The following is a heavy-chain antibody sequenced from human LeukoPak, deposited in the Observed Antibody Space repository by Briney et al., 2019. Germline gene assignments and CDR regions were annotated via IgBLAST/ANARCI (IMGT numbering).Heavy chain of an antibody. CDR1: GFTFSSYE. D-gene: IGHD5-18*01. Sequence: GGSLRLSCAASGFTFSSYEMNWVRQAPGKGLEWVSYISSSGSTIYYADSVKGRFTISRDNAKNSLYLQMNSLRAEDTAVYYCAIVDEGYRYGLPDYWGQGTLVTVSS. V-gene: IGHV3-48*03. CDR3: AIVDEGYRYGLPDY. J-gene: IGHJ4*02. CDR2: ISSSGSTI.